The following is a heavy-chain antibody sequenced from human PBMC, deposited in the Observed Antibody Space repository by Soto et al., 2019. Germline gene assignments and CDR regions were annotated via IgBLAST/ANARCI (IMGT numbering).Heavy chain of an antibody. V-gene: IGHV3-23*01. D-gene: IGHD6-19*01. CDR2: ILVDGRT. J-gene: IGHJ4*02. CDR1: GFICGSYD. CDR3: ARDREQWLVGYYFDY. Sequence: LRLSCAASGFICGSYDMSWVRQAPGKGLEWVSTILVDGRTFYVDSVKGRFTISRDNSKDTLDLQMNSLRAEDTAVYYCARDREQWLVGYYFDYWGQGTLVTVSS.